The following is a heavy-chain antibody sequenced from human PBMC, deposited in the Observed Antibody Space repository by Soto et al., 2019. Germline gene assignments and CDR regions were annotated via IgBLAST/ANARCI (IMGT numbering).Heavy chain of an antibody. D-gene: IGHD5-12*01. CDR2: ITPILGIA. CDR1: GGTFSSYT. V-gene: IGHV1-69*08. J-gene: IGHJ4*02. Sequence: QVQLVQSGAEVKKPGSSVKVSCKASGGTFSSYTISWVRQAPGQGLEWMGRITPILGIANYAQKFQGRVTITADKSTSTAYMELSSLRSEDTAVHYCARDRGYGYNSVDYWGQGTLVTVSS. CDR3: ARDRGYGYNSVDY.